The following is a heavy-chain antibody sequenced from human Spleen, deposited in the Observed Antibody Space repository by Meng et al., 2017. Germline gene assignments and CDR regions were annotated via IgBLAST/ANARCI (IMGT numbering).Heavy chain of an antibody. CDR2: INPYSGGT. V-gene: IGHV1-2*06. Sequence: QVQLVQSGAEVKKPGASVKVSCRASGYTFVDYYIVWVRQAPGQGLEWVAQINPYSGGTNSAQKFQGRVTVTSDTSINTAYMELSSLKSDDTAVYYCARDARDGSNSNFDYWGQGTLVTVSS. CDR1: GYTFVDYY. J-gene: IGHJ4*02. CDR3: ARDARDGSNSNFDY. D-gene: IGHD5-24*01.